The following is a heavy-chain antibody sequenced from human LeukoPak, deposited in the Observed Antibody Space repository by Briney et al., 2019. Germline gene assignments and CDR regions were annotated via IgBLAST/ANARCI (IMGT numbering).Heavy chain of an antibody. CDR2: IFSSGST. CDR3: AREAWAGTTSGWFDP. CDR1: GGSVSSGADY. J-gene: IGHJ5*02. D-gene: IGHD1-7*01. Sequence: PSQTLSLTCTVSGGSVSSGADYWSWIRQFPGKGLEWIGYIFSSGSTSYNPSLRSRVTVSFDTTKNQFSLNLISVSAADTAVYFCAREAWAGTTSGWFDPWGQGILVTVSS. V-gene: IGHV4-31*03.